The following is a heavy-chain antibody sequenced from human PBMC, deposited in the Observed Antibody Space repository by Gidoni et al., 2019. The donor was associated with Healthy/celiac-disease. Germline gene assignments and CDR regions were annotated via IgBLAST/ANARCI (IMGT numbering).Heavy chain of an antibody. CDR3: ARHPQDIVVVVAATHWFDP. Sequence: ETLSLTCTVSGGSISSSSYYWGWIRQPPGKGLEWIGSIYYSGSTYYNPSLKSRVTISVDTSKNQFSLKLSSVTAADTAVYYCARHPQDIVVVVAATHWFDPWGQGTLVTVSS. J-gene: IGHJ5*02. CDR2: IYYSGST. V-gene: IGHV4-39*01. CDR1: GGSISSSSYY. D-gene: IGHD2-15*01.